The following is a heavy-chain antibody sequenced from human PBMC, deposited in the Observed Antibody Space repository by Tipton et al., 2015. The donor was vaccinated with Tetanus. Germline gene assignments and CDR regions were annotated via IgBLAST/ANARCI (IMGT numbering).Heavy chain of an antibody. CDR2: VYYNGNT. D-gene: IGHD2-21*02. Sequence: LTCTVSGGSISGSYWNWIRQPPGKGLEWIGYVYYNGNTHYNPALKSRVTVSLDTSKNQFSLRLTSVTDADTAVYYCVRDHARACGGDCYPGGFDSWGQGTMVSVSS. CDR3: VRDHARACGGDCYPGGFDS. CDR1: GGSISGSY. J-gene: IGHJ3*02. V-gene: IGHV4-59*12.